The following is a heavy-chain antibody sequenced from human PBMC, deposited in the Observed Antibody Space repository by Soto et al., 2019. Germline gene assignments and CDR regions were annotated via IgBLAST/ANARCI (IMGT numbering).Heavy chain of an antibody. CDR3: ARSTNDYGDRH. J-gene: IGHJ4*02. CDR1: GYTFTSYD. Sequence: QVQLVQSGAEVKKPGASVKVSCKASGYTFTSYDINWERQATGQGLEWMGWMNPNSGNTGYAQKFQGTVTMTRNTSIRTAYMELSSLRSEETAVYYCARSTNDYGDRHWGQGTLVTVSS. CDR2: MNPNSGNT. V-gene: IGHV1-8*01. D-gene: IGHD4-17*01.